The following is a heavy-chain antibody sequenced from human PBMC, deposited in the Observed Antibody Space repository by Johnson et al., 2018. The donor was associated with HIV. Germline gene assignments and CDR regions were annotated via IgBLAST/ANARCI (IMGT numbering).Heavy chain of an antibody. D-gene: IGHD6-19*01. CDR1: GFTFSSYA. V-gene: IGHV3-30-3*01. J-gene: IGHJ3*02. CDR2: ISYDGSNK. Sequence: QVQLVESGGGVVQPGGSLRLSCAASGFTFSSYAMHWVRQAPGKGLEWVAVISYDGSNKYYADSVKGRFTISRENSKNYLYLQMHSLRTEDTALYYCAKGAVAGINDAFDIWGHGTMVTVSS. CDR3: AKGAVAGINDAFDI.